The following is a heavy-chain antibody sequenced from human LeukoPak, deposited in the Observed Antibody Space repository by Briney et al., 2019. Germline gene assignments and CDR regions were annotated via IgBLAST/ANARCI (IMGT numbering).Heavy chain of an antibody. V-gene: IGHV1-18*01. CDR1: GYTFTSYG. J-gene: IGHJ4*02. D-gene: IGHD1-26*01. Sequence: ASVKVSCKASGYTFTSYGTSWVRQAPGQGLEGMGWISAYNGNTNYAQKLQGRVTMTTDTSTSTAYMELRSLRSDDTAVYYCARGLLVVGASRPTLFDYWGQGTLVTVSS. CDR3: ARGLLVVGASRPTLFDY. CDR2: ISAYNGNT.